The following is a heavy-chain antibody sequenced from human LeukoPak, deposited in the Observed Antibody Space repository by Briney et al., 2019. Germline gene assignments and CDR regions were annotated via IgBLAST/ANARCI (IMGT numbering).Heavy chain of an antibody. D-gene: IGHD6-19*01. CDR2: INQDGSEK. J-gene: IGHJ5*02. V-gene: IGHV3-7*03. CDR1: GFTFSDYL. CDR3: ARDKEIAVTVNWFDP. Sequence: QPGGSLRLSCAASGFTFSDYLMSWVRQAPGKGLEWVANINQDGSEKYYVDSVKGRFTISRDNAKNSLYLQMNSLRAEDTAMYYCARDKEIAVTVNWFDPWGQGTLVTVSS.